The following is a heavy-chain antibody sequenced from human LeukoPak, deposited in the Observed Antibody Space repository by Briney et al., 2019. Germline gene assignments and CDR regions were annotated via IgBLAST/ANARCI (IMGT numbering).Heavy chain of an antibody. V-gene: IGHV4-34*01. J-gene: IGHJ4*02. CDR3: ARVMDYAPDY. Sequence: SETLSLTCAVYGGSFSGYYWSWIRQPPGKGLEWIGEINHSGSTNYNPSLKSRVTISVDTSKNQFSLKLSSVTAADTAVYYCARVMDYAPDYWGQGTLVTVSS. D-gene: IGHD4/OR15-4a*01. CDR1: GGSFSGYY. CDR2: INHSGST.